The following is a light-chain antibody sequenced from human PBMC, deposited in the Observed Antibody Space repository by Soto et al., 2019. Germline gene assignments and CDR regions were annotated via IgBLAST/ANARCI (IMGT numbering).Light chain of an antibody. J-gene: IGKJ3*01. CDR1: QLVSGTY. CDR2: GAS. V-gene: IGKV3-20*01. Sequence: EIVLTQSPGTLSLSPGERATLSCTASQLVSGTYFPWYQHKPGRAPRLLIYGASSRAAGIPDRFSGSGSGTDFTLTISRLEPEDFAGYYCHHYGSSPPFTFGPGTKVDIK. CDR3: HHYGSSPPFT.